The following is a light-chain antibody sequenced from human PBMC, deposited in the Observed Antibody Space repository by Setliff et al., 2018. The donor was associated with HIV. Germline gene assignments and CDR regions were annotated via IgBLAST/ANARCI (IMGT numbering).Light chain of an antibody. J-gene: IGLJ1*01. CDR1: NIESKS. Sequence: SYALTQPPSVPVAPGQTATISCGGNNIESKSVHWYQQKPGLAPVLIIYSDANRPSGTPARFSGSNSGNTASLTISRVEAGDEADYYCQVWDRNTGRRVFGTGTKGTVL. V-gene: IGLV3-21*04. CDR2: SDA. CDR3: QVWDRNTGRRV.